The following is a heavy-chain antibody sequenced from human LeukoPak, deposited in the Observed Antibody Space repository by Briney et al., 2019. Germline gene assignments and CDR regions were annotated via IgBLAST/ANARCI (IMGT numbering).Heavy chain of an antibody. V-gene: IGHV3-74*01. CDR1: GFTFSSYW. CDR3: ARGGYSSVRYSFDY. Sequence: GGSLRLSCAASGFTFSSYWMHWVRQAPGKGLVWVSRISPDGSTTGHADSVKGRFTISRDNSKNTLYLQMTSLRAEDTAVYYCARGGYSSVRYSFDYWGQGTLVTVSS. J-gene: IGHJ4*02. D-gene: IGHD5-12*01. CDR2: ISPDGSTT.